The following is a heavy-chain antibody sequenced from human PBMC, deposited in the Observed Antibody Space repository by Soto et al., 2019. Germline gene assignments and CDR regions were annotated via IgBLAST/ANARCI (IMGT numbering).Heavy chain of an antibody. D-gene: IGHD3-9*01. J-gene: IGHJ4*02. CDR1: GYTLTELS. CDR2: FDPEDGET. CDR3: ATGGILTGSRDKSQLFDY. V-gene: IGHV1-24*01. Sequence: ASVKVSCKVSGYTLTELSMHWVRQAPGKGLEWMGGFDPEDGETIYAQKFQGRVTMTEDTSTDTAYMELSSLRSEDTAVYYCATGGILTGSRDKSQLFDYWGQGTLVTVSS.